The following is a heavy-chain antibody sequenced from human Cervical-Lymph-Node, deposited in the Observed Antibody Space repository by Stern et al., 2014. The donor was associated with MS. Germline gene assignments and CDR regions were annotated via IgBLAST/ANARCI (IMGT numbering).Heavy chain of an antibody. CDR1: GFSITNVW. V-gene: IGHV3-7*01. Sequence: EVQLEESGGGLVQPGGSLRLSCAASGFSITNVWMNWVRQAPGQGLEWVANIRTGGSETYYLDSVKGRFTISRDSAKNSLSLQMNSLGTDDTAVYYCASGHGDVWGQGTTVTVSS. CDR2: IRTGGSET. CDR3: ASGHGDV. J-gene: IGHJ6*02.